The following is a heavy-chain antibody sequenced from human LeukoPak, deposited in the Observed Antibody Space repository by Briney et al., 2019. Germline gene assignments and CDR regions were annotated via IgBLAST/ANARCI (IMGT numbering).Heavy chain of an antibody. Sequence: GGSLRLSCAASGFIFSHFWMNWVRLAPGKGLEWVATIKHDGSERFYVDSVKGRFTISRDNAKNSLVLLMNSLRAEDTAVYYCVTFWTGYYTLPFACWGQGTLVTVSS. CDR3: VTFWTGYYTLPFAC. D-gene: IGHD3/OR15-3a*01. CDR1: GFIFSHFW. J-gene: IGHJ4*02. CDR2: IKHDGSER. V-gene: IGHV3-7*01.